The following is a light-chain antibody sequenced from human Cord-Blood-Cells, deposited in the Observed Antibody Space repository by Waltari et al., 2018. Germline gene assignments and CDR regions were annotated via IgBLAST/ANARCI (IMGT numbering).Light chain of an antibody. CDR2: KDS. CDR1: KLGDKY. CDR3: QAWDSSTAV. J-gene: IGLJ2*01. Sequence: SYELTQPPPVSVSPGQTASITCSGAKLGDKYACWYQQKPGQSPVLVIYKDSKRPSGIPERFSGSNSGNTATLTISGTQAMDEADYYCQAWDSSTAVFGGGTKLTVL. V-gene: IGLV3-1*01.